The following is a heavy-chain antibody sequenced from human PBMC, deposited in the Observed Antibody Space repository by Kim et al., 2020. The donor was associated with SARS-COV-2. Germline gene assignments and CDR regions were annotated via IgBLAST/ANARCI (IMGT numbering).Heavy chain of an antibody. V-gene: IGHV3-43*01. CDR3: AKGDFGDYGAWFHP. Sequence: DAVKGRFTISVDNSKQSLYLQMNSLGNEDTALYYCAKGDFGDYGAWFHPWGQGTLVTVSS. D-gene: IGHD4-17*01. J-gene: IGHJ5*02.